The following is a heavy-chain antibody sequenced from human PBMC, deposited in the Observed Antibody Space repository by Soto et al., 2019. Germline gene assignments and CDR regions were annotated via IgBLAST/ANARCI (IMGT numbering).Heavy chain of an antibody. CDR3: ARGVGGNLVYLDY. CDR2: IYPGDSNT. D-gene: IGHD2-15*01. Sequence: GEALKLTWKGSAYRLTRYWIAGVRQMSGKGLEWMGIIYPGDSNTIYSPSFQGQVTISADKSISTAYLQWSSLKASDTAMYYCARGVGGNLVYLDYWGQGALVTVCS. V-gene: IGHV5-51*01. CDR1: AYRLTRYW. J-gene: IGHJ4*02.